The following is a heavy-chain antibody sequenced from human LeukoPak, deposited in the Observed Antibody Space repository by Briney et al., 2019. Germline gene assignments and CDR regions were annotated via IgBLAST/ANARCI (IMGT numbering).Heavy chain of an antibody. CDR1: GFTFSNYG. Sequence: GRSLRLSCAASGFTFSNYGMHWVRQAPGKGLEWLAVISYDGSNKYYADSVKGRFTISRDNSKNTLYLQMNRLRAEDTAVYYCAKRQLGHIDYWGQGTLVIVSS. CDR2: ISYDGSNK. CDR3: AKRQLGHIDY. V-gene: IGHV3-30*18. D-gene: IGHD6-6*01. J-gene: IGHJ4*02.